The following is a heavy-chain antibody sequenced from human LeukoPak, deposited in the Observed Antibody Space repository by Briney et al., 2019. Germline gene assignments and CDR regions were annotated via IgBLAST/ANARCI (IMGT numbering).Heavy chain of an antibody. D-gene: IGHD3-3*01. CDR1: GFTFSSYG. CDR3: AKDRTIFGVVGSGFDY. V-gene: IGHV3-30*02. CDR2: IRYDGSNK. Sequence: PGGSLRLSCAASGFTFSSYGMHWVRQAPGKGLEWVAFIRYDGSNKYYADSVKGRFTISRDNSKNTLYLQMNSLRAEDTAVYYCAKDRTIFGVVGSGFDYWGQGTLVTVSS. J-gene: IGHJ4*02.